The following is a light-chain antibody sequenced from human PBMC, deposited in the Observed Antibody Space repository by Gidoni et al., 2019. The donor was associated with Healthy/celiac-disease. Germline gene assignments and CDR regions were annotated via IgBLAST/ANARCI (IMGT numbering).Light chain of an antibody. CDR1: QNVLYSSNNKNY. Sequence: DIVMTQSPDSLAVSLGERATINCKSSQNVLYSSNNKNYLAWYQQKPGQPPKLLIYWASTRESGVPDRCSGSGSGTDFTLTIISLQAEDVAVYYCQQYYSNPRTFGQGTKVEIK. V-gene: IGKV4-1*01. J-gene: IGKJ1*01. CDR3: QQYYSNPRT. CDR2: WAS.